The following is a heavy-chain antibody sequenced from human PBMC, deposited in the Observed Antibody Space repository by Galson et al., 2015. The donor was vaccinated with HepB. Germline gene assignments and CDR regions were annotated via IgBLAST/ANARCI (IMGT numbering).Heavy chain of an antibody. V-gene: IGHV2-5*02. J-gene: IGHJ4*02. CDR3: AHRRSTSRITMDWDFDF. CDR1: GFSLNTHWAG. D-gene: IGHD3-10*01. Sequence: PALVKPTQTLTLTCNFSGFSLNTHWAGVGWIRQPPGGALEWLALIYSDDDKRYSPSLKKRLTVIKYPSNDPGGLTRTDMDPADTATYYCAHRRSTSRITMDWDFDFWGQGILVTVSS. CDR2: IYSDDDK.